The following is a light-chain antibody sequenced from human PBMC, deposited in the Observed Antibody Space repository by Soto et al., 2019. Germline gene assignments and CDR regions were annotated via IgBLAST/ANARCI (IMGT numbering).Light chain of an antibody. V-gene: IGKV1D-12*01. Sequence: DIQMTQSPSSVSASVGDKVTITCRASQDLTSWLAWYQQNPGKAPKLLISAASSLQSGVPSRFSGSRSGTDFTRTIRSLQPEDLATYYCQQSISFPFTFGQGTRLEIK. CDR1: QDLTSW. CDR3: QQSISFPFT. CDR2: AAS. J-gene: IGKJ5*01.